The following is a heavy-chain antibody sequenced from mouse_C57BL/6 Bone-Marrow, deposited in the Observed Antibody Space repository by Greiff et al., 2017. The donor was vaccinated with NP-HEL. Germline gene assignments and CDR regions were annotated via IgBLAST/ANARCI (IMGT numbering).Heavy chain of an antibody. J-gene: IGHJ2*01. D-gene: IGHD1-1*01. Sequence: DVMLVESGGGLVKPGGSLKLSCAASGFTFSDYGMHWVRQAPEKGLEWVAYISSGSSTIYYADTVKGRFTISRDNAKNTLFLQMTSLRSEDTAMYYCARKDYGSSFDYWGQGTTRTVSS. V-gene: IGHV5-17*01. CDR2: ISSGSSTI. CDR3: ARKDYGSSFDY. CDR1: GFTFSDYG.